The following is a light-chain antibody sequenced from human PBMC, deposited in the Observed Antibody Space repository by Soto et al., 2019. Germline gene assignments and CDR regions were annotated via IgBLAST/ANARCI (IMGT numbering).Light chain of an antibody. CDR3: QTWGTGIRV. CDR1: SGHSSYA. J-gene: IGLJ7*01. Sequence: QLVLTQSPSASASLGASVKLTCTLSSGHSSYAIAWHQQQPEKGPRYLMKLNSDGSHSKGDGIPDRFSGSSSGAERYLTISSLQSEDEADYYCQTWGTGIRVFGGGTQLTSS. CDR2: LNSDGSH. V-gene: IGLV4-69*01.